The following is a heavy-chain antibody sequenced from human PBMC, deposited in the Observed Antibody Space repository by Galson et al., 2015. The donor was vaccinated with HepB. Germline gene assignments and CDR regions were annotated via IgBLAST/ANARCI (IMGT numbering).Heavy chain of an antibody. CDR2: ISYDGSNK. CDR1: GFNFSSYG. Sequence: SLRLSCAAFGFNFSSYGMHWVRQAPGKGREWVAVISYDGSNKYYADSVQGRFTNSRDNSKNTLYLQMNSLRAEDTAVYYCAKDLHMVYAIGYMDVWGKGTTVTVSS. J-gene: IGHJ6*03. CDR3: AKDLHMVYAIGYMDV. D-gene: IGHD2-8*01. V-gene: IGHV3-30*18.